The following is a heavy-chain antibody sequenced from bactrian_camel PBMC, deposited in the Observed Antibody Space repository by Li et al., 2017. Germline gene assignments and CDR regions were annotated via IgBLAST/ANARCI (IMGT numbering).Heavy chain of an antibody. CDR2: LDSDGIA. Sequence: HVQLVESGGGSVQAGGSLRLSCAASTYTTNGHCMAWFRQTPRNGREAVAALDSDGIADYAGFVNHRFTISQDNAKKTATLQMNSLKPEDMAVYYCAADGPRGAQGWGGLGCGSRYHRNFWGQGTQVTVS. V-gene: IGHV3S53*01. D-gene: IGHD5*01. CDR1: TYTTNGHC. J-gene: IGHJ4*01. CDR3: AADGPRGAQGWGGLGCGSRYHRNF.